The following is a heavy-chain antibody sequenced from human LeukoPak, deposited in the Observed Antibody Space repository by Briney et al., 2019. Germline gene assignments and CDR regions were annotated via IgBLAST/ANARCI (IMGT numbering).Heavy chain of an antibody. CDR1: GGSISSSSYY. D-gene: IGHD3-10*01. Sequence: PSETLSLTCTVSGGSISSSSYYWGWIRQPPGRGLEWIGEINHSGSTNYNPSLKSRVTISVDTSKNQFSLKLSSVTAADTAVYYCARGGNYYYGSGSYFWWFDPWGQGTLVTVSS. V-gene: IGHV4-39*07. J-gene: IGHJ5*02. CDR3: ARGGNYYYGSGSYFWWFDP. CDR2: INHSGST.